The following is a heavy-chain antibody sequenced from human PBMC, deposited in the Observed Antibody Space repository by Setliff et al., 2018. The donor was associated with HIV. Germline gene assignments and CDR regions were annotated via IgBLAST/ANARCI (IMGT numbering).Heavy chain of an antibody. D-gene: IGHD2-15*01. Sequence: PGGSLRLSCAASGFTFTHYSMIWVRQAPGTGLEWVSGISGTAVTTHYADSVKGRFTISRDKSKNTLYLQLNSLRAEDTAVYYCAKHECSGGCYYYMDVWGKGIMVTVS. CDR3: AKHECSGGCYYYMDV. CDR1: GFTFTHYS. V-gene: IGHV3-23*01. CDR2: ISGTAVTT. J-gene: IGHJ6*03.